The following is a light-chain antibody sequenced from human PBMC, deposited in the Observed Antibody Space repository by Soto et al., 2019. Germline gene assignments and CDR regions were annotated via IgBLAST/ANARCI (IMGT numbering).Light chain of an antibody. J-gene: IGKJ1*01. CDR1: QSVSSY. CDR2: DAS. Sequence: ELVLTQSPATLSLSPGERATISCRASQSVSSYLAWYQQKPCQAHRLLIYDASNRATGIPARFSGSGSGTDFTLTISSLEPEDFAVYYCQQRSNWPPWTFDQGTKVDIK. CDR3: QQRSNWPPWT. V-gene: IGKV3-11*01.